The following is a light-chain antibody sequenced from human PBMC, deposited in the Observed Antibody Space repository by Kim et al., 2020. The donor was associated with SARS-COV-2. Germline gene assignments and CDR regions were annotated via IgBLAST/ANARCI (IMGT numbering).Light chain of an antibody. Sequence: GQSDAIACTGTSSDVGGYNYVSWYQQYPGKAPKLIIYELNKRPSGVPDRFSGSKSGNTASLTVSGLQAEDEADYYCSSYAGTNNVLFGGGTQLTVL. CDR1: SSDVGGYNY. V-gene: IGLV2-8*01. J-gene: IGLJ2*01. CDR3: SSYAGTNNVL. CDR2: ELN.